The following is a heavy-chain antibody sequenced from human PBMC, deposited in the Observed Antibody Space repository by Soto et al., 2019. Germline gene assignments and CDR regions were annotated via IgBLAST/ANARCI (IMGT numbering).Heavy chain of an antibody. V-gene: IGHV4-4*02. CDR3: VRSVTAATWAYNGMDV. CDR2: IYHSGTF. Sequence: QVRLKESGPGLVKPAGTLSLTCAVSGGSVESRSCWSWVRPAPGKGLEWIGEIYHSGTFNYNRSLATRVYVSVDKSTNQFSLNLNSVTAADTAVYYCVRSVTAATWAYNGMDVWGQGTKVTVSS. CDR1: GGSVESRSC. D-gene: IGHD2-15*01. J-gene: IGHJ6*02.